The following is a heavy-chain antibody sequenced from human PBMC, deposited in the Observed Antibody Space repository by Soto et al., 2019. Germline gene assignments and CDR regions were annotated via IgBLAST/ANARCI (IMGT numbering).Heavy chain of an antibody. Sequence: PGESLKISCKGSGYSFTSYWISWVRQMPGKGLEWMGRIDPSDSYANYSPSFQGHVTISADKSISTAYLQWSSLKASDTAMYYCASSDDYQLPSPGGWFDPWGQGTLVTVSS. CDR1: GYSFTSYW. CDR3: ASSDDYQLPSPGGWFDP. V-gene: IGHV5-10-1*01. CDR2: IDPSDSYA. J-gene: IGHJ5*02. D-gene: IGHD2-2*01.